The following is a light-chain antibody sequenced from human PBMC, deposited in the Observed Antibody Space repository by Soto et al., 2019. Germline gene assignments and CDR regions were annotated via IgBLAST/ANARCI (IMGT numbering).Light chain of an antibody. CDR2: GAS. CDR3: QQSLNPKT. V-gene: IGKV3-20*01. CDR1: ESVSSIY. J-gene: IGKJ1*01. Sequence: ENVLTQSPGTLSLSPGERATLSCRASESVSSIYVAWYQQKPGQAPPLLIYGASTRATGIPDRFSGSGSGTDFTLTIDRLEPEDFAVYYCQQSLNPKTLGQGTKVDIK.